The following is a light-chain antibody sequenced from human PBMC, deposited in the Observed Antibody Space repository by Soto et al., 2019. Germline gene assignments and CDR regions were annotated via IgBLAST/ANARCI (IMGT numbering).Light chain of an antibody. CDR1: QSVSSSY. V-gene: IGKV3-20*01. CDR2: GAS. Sequence: ELVLTQSPGTLSLSPGQRATLSCRASQSVSSSYLAWYQQKPGQAPRLLIYGASTRATGIPARFSGSGSGTDFTLTISRLEPEDFAVYYCQQYDSSTWTFGQGTKVDIK. J-gene: IGKJ1*01. CDR3: QQYDSSTWT.